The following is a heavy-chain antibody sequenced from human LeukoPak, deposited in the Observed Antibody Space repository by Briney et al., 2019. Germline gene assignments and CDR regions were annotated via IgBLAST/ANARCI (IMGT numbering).Heavy chain of an antibody. CDR2: ISSSSSYI. V-gene: IGHV3-21*04. CDR1: GFTFSSYA. Sequence: PGGSLRLSCAASGFTFSSYAMSWVRQAPGKGLEWISSISSSSSYIYYADSVKGRFTISRDNAKNSLYLQMNSLRAEDTAVYYCAKWGPYDILTGRINWGQGTLVTVSS. CDR3: AKWGPYDILTGRIN. D-gene: IGHD3-9*01. J-gene: IGHJ4*02.